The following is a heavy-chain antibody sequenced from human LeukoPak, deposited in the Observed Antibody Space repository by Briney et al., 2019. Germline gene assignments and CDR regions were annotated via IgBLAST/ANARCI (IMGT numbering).Heavy chain of an antibody. J-gene: IGHJ6*03. D-gene: IGHD3-10*01. CDR3: ARAYYYGSGSYFPHDYYYYYMDV. CDR1: GYTFTGYY. V-gene: IGHV1-2*02. Sequence: ASVKVSCKASGYTFTGYYMHWVRQAPGQGLEWMGWINPNSGGTNYAQKFQGRVTMTRDTSTSTAYMELRSLRSDDTAVYYCARAYYYGSGSYFPHDYYYYYMDVWGKGTTVTIPS. CDR2: INPNSGGT.